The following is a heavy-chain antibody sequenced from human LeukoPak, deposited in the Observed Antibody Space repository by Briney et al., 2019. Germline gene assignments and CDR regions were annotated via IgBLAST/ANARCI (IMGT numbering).Heavy chain of an antibody. CDR3: ARQARYGDYRSDYYYGMDV. D-gene: IGHD4-17*01. V-gene: IGHV4-39*01. Sequence: SETLSLTCTVSGGSISSSSYYWGWIRQPPGKGLGWIGSIYYSGSTYYNPSLKRRVTISVDTSKNQFSLKMTSVTAADTAVYYCARQARYGDYRSDYYYGMDVWAKGPRSPSP. J-gene: IGHJ6*02. CDR2: IYYSGST. CDR1: GGSISSSSYY.